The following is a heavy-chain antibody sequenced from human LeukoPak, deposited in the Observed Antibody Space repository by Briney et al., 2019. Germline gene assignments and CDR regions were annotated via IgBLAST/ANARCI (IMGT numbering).Heavy chain of an antibody. CDR2: ISGSGGST. D-gene: IGHD6-13*01. V-gene: IGHV3-23*01. CDR3: AIDWYSSSWYGEGSPYYYYGMDV. J-gene: IGHJ6*02. CDR1: GFTFSSYA. Sequence: GGSLRFSCAASGFTFSSYAMSWVRQAPGKGLEWVSAISGSGGSTYYADSVKGRFTISRDNSKNTLYLQMNSLRAEDTAVYYCAIDWYSSSWYGEGSPYYYYGMDVWGQGTTVTVSS.